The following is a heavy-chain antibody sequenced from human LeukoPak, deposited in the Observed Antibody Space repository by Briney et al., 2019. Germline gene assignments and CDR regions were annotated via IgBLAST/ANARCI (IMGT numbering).Heavy chain of an antibody. D-gene: IGHD1-26*01. V-gene: IGHV4-39*07. Sequence: SETLSLTCTVSGGSISSSSYYWGWIRQPPGKGLEWIGSIYYSGSTYYNPSLKSRVTISVDTSKNQFSLKLSSVTAADTAVYYCARRPSGSYGDEPFDYWGQGTLVTVSS. CDR1: GGSISSSSYY. CDR3: ARRPSGSYGDEPFDY. CDR2: IYYSGST. J-gene: IGHJ4*02.